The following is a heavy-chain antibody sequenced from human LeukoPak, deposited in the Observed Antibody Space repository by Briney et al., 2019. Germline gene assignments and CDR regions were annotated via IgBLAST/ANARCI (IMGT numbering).Heavy chain of an antibody. D-gene: IGHD3-10*01. CDR1: GGTFSSYA. Sequence: ASVKVSCKASGGTFSSYAISWVRQAPGQGLEWMGGIIPIFGTANYAQKFQGRVTITADKSTSTAYMELSSLRSEDTAVYYCARDAGSVGPGGYYYYSMDVWGKGTTVTVSS. J-gene: IGHJ6*04. CDR3: ARDAGSVGPGGYYYYSMDV. V-gene: IGHV1-69*06. CDR2: IIPIFGTA.